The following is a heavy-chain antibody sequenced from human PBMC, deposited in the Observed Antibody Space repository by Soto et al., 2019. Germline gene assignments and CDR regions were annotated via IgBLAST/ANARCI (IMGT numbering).Heavy chain of an antibody. CDR2: IYPDGGNK. CDR1: GFTLSDFG. V-gene: IGHV3-33*01. Sequence: GGSLRLSCVVSGFTLSDFGMHWVRQAPGKGLEWVAVIYPDGGNKYYGDSMKGRFTVSKDDSENTLYLQMDSLRDEDTAVYYCARDLGTALVGFDYGMDVWGQGTTVTVSS. D-gene: IGHD3-9*01. CDR3: ARDLGTALVGFDYGMDV. J-gene: IGHJ6*02.